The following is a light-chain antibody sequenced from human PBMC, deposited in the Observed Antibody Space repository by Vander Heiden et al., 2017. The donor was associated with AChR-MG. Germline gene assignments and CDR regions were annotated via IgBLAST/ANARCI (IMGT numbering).Light chain of an antibody. CDR1: SSNIGSNT. CDR3: AAWDGSLNAWV. Sequence: QSALTQPPSASGTAGQRVTISCSGGSSNIGSNTANWHQQLPGTAPKLLIYNNNQRPSGVPDRFSGSKSGTSASLAISGLQSEDEADYYCAAWDGSLNAWVFGGGTKLTVL. CDR2: NNN. J-gene: IGLJ3*02. V-gene: IGLV1-44*01.